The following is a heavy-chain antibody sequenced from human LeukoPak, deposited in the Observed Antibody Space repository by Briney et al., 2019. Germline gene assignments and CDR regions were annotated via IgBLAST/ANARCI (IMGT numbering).Heavy chain of an antibody. CDR1: GGSFSGYY. J-gene: IGHJ4*02. D-gene: IGHD6-13*01. CDR3: AREGYSSSWYDFDY. CDR2: INHSGST. Sequence: PSETLSLTCAVYGGSFSGYYWSWIRQPPGKGREWIGEINHSGSTNYNPSLKSRVTISVDTSKNQFSLKLSSVTAADTAVYYCAREGYSSSWYDFDYWGQRTLVTVSS. V-gene: IGHV4-34*01.